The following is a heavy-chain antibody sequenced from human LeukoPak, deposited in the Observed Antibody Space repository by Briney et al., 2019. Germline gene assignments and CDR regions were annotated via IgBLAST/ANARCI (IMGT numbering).Heavy chain of an antibody. V-gene: IGHV3-30*03. CDR2: IAYDGSNK. CDR1: GFTFSDYG. J-gene: IGHJ4*02. CDR3: ATDYGSGSYCDS. D-gene: IGHD3-10*01. Sequence: PGGSLRLSCAASGFTFSDYGMHWVRRAPGKGLEWVAVIAYDGSNKYYGDSVKGRFTISRDNSKNTLYLQMNSLRAEDTAVYYCATDYGSGSYCDSWGQGTLVTVSS.